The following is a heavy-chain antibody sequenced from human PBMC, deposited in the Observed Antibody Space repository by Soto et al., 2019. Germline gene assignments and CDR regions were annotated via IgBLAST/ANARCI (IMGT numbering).Heavy chain of an antibody. CDR2: INSDGSST. CDR1: GFTFSSYW. Sequence: EVQLVESGGGLVQPGGSLRLSCAASGFTFSSYWMHWVRQAPGKGLVWVSRINSDGSSTSYADSVKGRFTISRDNDKDTLYLQMNSPRAEDAAVYYCARGGGLNWYFDLWGRGTLVTVSS. V-gene: IGHV3-74*01. D-gene: IGHD3-16*01. CDR3: ARGGGLNWYFDL. J-gene: IGHJ2*01.